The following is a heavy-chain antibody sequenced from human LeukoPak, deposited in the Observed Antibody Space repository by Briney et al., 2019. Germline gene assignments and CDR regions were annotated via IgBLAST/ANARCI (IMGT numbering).Heavy chain of an antibody. CDR1: GGTFTSYA. D-gene: IGHD1-26*01. Sequence: ASVKVSCKTSGGTFTSYAITWVRQAPGQGLEWMGKIIPISGTTNYAQKFQGRVTFTADESTGTAYMELSSLRSEDTALYYCARKSRLGGNWFDPWGQGTLVTVSS. CDR2: IIPISGTT. V-gene: IGHV1-69*15. J-gene: IGHJ5*02. CDR3: ARKSRLGGNWFDP.